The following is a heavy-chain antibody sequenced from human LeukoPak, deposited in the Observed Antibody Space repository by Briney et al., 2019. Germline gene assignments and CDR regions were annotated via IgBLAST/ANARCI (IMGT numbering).Heavy chain of an antibody. CDR2: IASSSSYT. Sequence: GGSLRLSCAASGFTFRDYTMNWVRQAPGKGLEWVSSIASSSSYTYYADSVKGRFTVSRDNAKNSLYLQMSSLRVADTAVYYCTKVRTFAVAGTFDYWGQGSLVTVSS. D-gene: IGHD6-19*01. CDR3: TKVRTFAVAGTFDY. J-gene: IGHJ4*02. V-gene: IGHV3-21*01. CDR1: GFTFRDYT.